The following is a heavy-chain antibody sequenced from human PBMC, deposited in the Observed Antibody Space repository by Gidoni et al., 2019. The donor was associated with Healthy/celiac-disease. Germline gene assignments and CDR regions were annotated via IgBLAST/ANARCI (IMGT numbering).Heavy chain of an antibody. CDR3: AKGRNPGIAAAGDDAFDI. Sequence: EVQLLESGGGLVQPGGSLRLSCAASGFTFSSYAMSWVRQAPGKGLEWVSAISGSGGSTYYADSVKGRFTISRDNSNNTLYLQMNSLRAEDTAVYYCAKGRNPGIAAAGDDAFDIWGQGTMVTVSS. V-gene: IGHV3-23*01. CDR1: GFTFSSYA. J-gene: IGHJ3*02. CDR2: ISGSGGST. D-gene: IGHD6-13*01.